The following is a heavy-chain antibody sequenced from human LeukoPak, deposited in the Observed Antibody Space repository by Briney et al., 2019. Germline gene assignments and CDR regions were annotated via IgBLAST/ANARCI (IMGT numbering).Heavy chain of an antibody. D-gene: IGHD2-15*01. CDR3: AGGSYY. J-gene: IGHJ4*02. V-gene: IGHV1-24*01. Sequence: ASVKVSCKASGYTFTSYYMHWVRQAPGKGLEWMGGFDPEDGETIYAQKFQGRVTMTEDTSTDTAYMELSSLRSEDTAVYYCAGGSYYWGQGTLVTVSS. CDR2: FDPEDGET. CDR1: GYTFTSYY.